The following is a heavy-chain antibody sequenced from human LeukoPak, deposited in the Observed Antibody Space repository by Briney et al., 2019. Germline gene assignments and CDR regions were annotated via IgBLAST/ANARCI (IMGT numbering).Heavy chain of an antibody. CDR3: ARDRGNYPDYYYYYMDV. V-gene: IGHV3-21*01. J-gene: IGHJ6*03. CDR1: GFTFSSYS. CDR2: ISSSSSYI. Sequence: GGSLRLSXAASGFTFSSYSMNWARQAPGKGLEWVSSISSSSSYIYYADSVKGRFTISRDNAKNSLYLQMNSLRAEDTAVYYCARDRGNYPDYYYYYMDVWGKGTTVTVSS. D-gene: IGHD4-11*01.